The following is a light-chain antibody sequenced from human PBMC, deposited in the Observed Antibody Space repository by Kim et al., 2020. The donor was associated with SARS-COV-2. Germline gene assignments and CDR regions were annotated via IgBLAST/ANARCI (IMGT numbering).Light chain of an antibody. CDR3: NSRDSSGNHWV. CDR1: SLRRYY. J-gene: IGLJ3*02. Sequence: ALGQTVRITCQGDSLRRYYASWYQQKPGQAPVLVIYGKNNRPSGIPDRFSGSSSGNTAYLTITGAQAEDEADYYCNSRDSSGNHWVFGGGTKLTVL. V-gene: IGLV3-19*01. CDR2: GKN.